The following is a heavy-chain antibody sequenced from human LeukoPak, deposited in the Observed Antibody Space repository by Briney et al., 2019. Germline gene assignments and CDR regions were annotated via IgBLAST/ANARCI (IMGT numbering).Heavy chain of an antibody. V-gene: IGHV1-24*01. D-gene: IGHD3-22*01. CDR3: AILILGDYYDSSGYSPFDY. Sequence: ASVKVSCKVSGYTLTELSMHWVRQAPGKGLEWMGGFDPEDGETIYAQKFQGRVTMTEDTSTDTAYMELSSLSSEDTAVYYCAILILGDYYDSSGYSPFDYWGQGTLVTVSS. CDR1: GYTLTELS. CDR2: FDPEDGET. J-gene: IGHJ4*02.